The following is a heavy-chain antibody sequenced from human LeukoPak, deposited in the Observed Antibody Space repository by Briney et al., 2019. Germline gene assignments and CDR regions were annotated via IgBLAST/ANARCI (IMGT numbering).Heavy chain of an antibody. CDR2: TYYRSKWFY. CDR1: GDSVSNNGAA. J-gene: IGHJ4*02. CDR3: TRDPSNDQSYDV. V-gene: IGHV6-1*01. D-gene: IGHD1-1*01. Sequence: SQTLSLTCAIFGDSVSNNGAAWNSIRQSPSRGFEWLGRTYYRSKWFYDYAVSVRSRIIISPDTFQNQFSLQLSSMTPDDTAVYYCTRDPSNDQSYDVWSQGTLVTVSS.